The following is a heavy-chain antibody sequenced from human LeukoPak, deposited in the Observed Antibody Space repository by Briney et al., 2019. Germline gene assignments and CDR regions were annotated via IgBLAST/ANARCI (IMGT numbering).Heavy chain of an antibody. Sequence: GGSLRLSCAASGFTFSSYEMNWVRQAPGKGLEWVSYISASANTIYYADSVKGRFTISRDNAKNSLYLQMNSLRAEDTAVYYCARTFYGYLIDYWGQGTLVTVSS. J-gene: IGHJ4*02. CDR2: ISASANTI. CDR1: GFTFSSYE. V-gene: IGHV3-48*03. D-gene: IGHD2/OR15-2a*01. CDR3: ARTFYGYLIDY.